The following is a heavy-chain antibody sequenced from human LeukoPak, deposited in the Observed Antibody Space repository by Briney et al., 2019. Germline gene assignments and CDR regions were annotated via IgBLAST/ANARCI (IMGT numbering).Heavy chain of an antibody. J-gene: IGHJ6*03. V-gene: IGHV3-23*01. D-gene: IGHD4-11*01. CDR1: GFTFTTSA. Sequence: GGSLRLSCAASGFTFTTSAMTWVRQAPGKGLEWVSYISDSGISTYYADSVKGRFTISRDNSKNTLHLQMTSLRAEDTAVYYCAKYITVTTNSYYYYMDVWGKGTTVTVSS. CDR2: ISDSGIST. CDR3: AKYITVTTNSYYYYMDV.